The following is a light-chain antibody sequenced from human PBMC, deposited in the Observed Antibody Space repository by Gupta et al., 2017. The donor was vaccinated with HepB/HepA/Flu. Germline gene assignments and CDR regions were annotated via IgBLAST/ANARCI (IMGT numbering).Light chain of an antibody. CDR3: QSFDTSLSSVV. Sequence: QSRLTPPPSVSWAPGQRVTISCTGSSSNIGAHYDVHWYQQLPKTAPKLLIYDNNRRPSGVPDRFSGSTSGTSASLASTGLQTEDAADYYCQSFDTSLSSVVFGGGTKLTVL. V-gene: IGLV1-40*01. J-gene: IGLJ2*01. CDR1: SSNIGAHYD. CDR2: DNN.